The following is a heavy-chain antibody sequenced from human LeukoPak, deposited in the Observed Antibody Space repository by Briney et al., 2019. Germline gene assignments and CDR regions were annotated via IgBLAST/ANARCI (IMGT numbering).Heavy chain of an antibody. CDR3: AGDIAVAGTSVSG. V-gene: IGHV4-39*01. D-gene: IGHD6-19*01. CDR2: IYYSGST. Sequence: SETLSLTCTVSGGSISSSSYYWGWIRQPPGKGLEWIGSIYYSGSTYYNPSLKSRVTISVDTSKNQFSLKLSSVTAADTVVYYCAGDIAVAGTSVSGWGQGTLVTVSS. J-gene: IGHJ4*02. CDR1: GGSISSSSYY.